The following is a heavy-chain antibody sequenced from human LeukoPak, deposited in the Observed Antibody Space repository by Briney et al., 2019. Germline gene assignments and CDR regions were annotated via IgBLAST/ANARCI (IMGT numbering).Heavy chain of an antibody. Sequence: GGSLRLFCAASGFTFSSYGMHWVRQAPGKGLEWVAFIRYDGSNKYYADSVKGRFTISRDNSKNTLYLQMNSLIAEDTAVYYCAKDLVYDSSSYYFAFISPAFDIWGQGTMVTVSS. J-gene: IGHJ3*02. CDR3: AKDLVYDSSSYYFAFISPAFDI. CDR1: GFTFSSYG. V-gene: IGHV3-30*02. CDR2: IRYDGSNK. D-gene: IGHD3-22*01.